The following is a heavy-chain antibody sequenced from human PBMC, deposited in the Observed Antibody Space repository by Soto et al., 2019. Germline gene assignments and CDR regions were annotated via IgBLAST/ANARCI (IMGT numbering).Heavy chain of an antibody. CDR3: ATTIAAVSNWFDP. J-gene: IGHJ5*02. V-gene: IGHV4-39*01. CDR2: IYYSGST. D-gene: IGHD6-13*01. CDR1: GGSISSSSYY. Sequence: QLQLQESGPGLVKPSETLSLTCTVSGGSISSSSYYWGWIRQPPGKGLEWIGSIYYSGSTYYNPSLKSRVPISVDTSKKQFSLKMSSVTAADTAVYYCATTIAAVSNWFDPWGQGTLVTVSS.